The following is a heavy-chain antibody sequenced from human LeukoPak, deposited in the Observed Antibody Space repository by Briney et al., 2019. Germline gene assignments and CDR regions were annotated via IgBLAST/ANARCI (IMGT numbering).Heavy chain of an antibody. CDR3: ARTPSVSAGHWFDP. D-gene: IGHD2-15*01. Sequence: GGSLRLSCAASGFTFSSYWMSWVRQAPGKGLEWVANIKQDGSEKYYVDSVKGQFTISRDNAKNSLYLQMNSLRAEDTAVYYCARTPSVSAGHWFDPWGQGTLVTVSS. V-gene: IGHV3-7*01. CDR2: IKQDGSEK. J-gene: IGHJ5*02. CDR1: GFTFSSYW.